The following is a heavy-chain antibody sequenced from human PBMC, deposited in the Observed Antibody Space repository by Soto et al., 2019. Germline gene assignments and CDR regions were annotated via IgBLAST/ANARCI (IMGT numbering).Heavy chain of an antibody. J-gene: IGHJ4*02. Sequence: EVQLLESGGGLVQPGGSLRLSCAASGFTFSSYAMSWVRQAPGKGLEWVSAMSGSGGSTYYADSVKGRFTISRENSKNTLYLQMTSLRAEDTAVYYCAKNPPDTYCSGGSCYIDYWGQGTLVTVSS. V-gene: IGHV3-23*01. D-gene: IGHD2-15*01. CDR3: AKNPPDTYCSGGSCYIDY. CDR1: GFTFSSYA. CDR2: MSGSGGST.